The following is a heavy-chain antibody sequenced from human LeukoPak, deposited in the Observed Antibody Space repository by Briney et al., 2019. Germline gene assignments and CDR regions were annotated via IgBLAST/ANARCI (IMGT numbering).Heavy chain of an antibody. CDR2: IKSDGST. J-gene: IGHJ1*01. D-gene: IGHD3-22*01. Sequence: GGSLRLSCAASGFTFSSYWMHWVRQAPGKGLMWVSRIKSDGSTNYADSVKGRFTISRDNAKNTVSLQMNSLRAEDTGVYYCARAPSEIGGYYPEYFRHWGQGTLVNVSS. CDR3: ARAPSEIGGYYPEYFRH. CDR1: GFTFSSYW. V-gene: IGHV3-74*01.